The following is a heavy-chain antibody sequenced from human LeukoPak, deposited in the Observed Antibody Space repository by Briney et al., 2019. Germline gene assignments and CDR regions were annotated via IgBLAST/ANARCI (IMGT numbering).Heavy chain of an antibody. V-gene: IGHV5-51*01. CDR2: IYPDESNI. D-gene: IGHD2-2*03. Sequence: GESLKISCKGSGYSFPTYWNPWVRQMPGKGLEWMGIIYPDESNIRYSPSFQGQVTISADKSISTAYLQWSSLKASDTAMYYCARPPSRGYSSSFEYWGQGTLVTVSS. CDR1: GYSFPTYW. J-gene: IGHJ4*02. CDR3: ARPPSRGYSSSFEY.